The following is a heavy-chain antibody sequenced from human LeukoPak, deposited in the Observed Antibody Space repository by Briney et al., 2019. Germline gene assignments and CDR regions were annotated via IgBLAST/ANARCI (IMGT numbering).Heavy chain of an antibody. D-gene: IGHD5-18*01. Sequence: GGSLRLSCAASGFTFDDLAMLWVRQAPGKGGEGFFLISGDGGSTIYADSVKGRFTISRDNSKNSLYLRMNSLRTEDTALYYCAKVPLKGYNYGYYFDYWGQGTLVTVSS. CDR2: ISGDGGST. J-gene: IGHJ4*02. CDR1: GFTFDDLA. CDR3: AKVPLKGYNYGYYFDY. V-gene: IGHV3-43*02.